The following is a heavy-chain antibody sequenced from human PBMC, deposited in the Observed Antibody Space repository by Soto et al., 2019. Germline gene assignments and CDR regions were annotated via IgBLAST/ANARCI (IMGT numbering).Heavy chain of an antibody. CDR1: GFTFSSYS. CDR2: ISSSSSTI. D-gene: IGHD3-22*01. V-gene: IGHV3-48*02. CDR3: ARGNPITMIVVVAPYFDY. J-gene: IGHJ4*02. Sequence: EVQLVESGGGLVQPGGSLRLSCAASGFTFSSYSMNWVRQAPGKGLEWVSYISSSSSTIYYADSVKGRFTISRDNAKNSLYLQMNSLRDEETAVYYCARGNPITMIVVVAPYFDYWGQGTLVTVSS.